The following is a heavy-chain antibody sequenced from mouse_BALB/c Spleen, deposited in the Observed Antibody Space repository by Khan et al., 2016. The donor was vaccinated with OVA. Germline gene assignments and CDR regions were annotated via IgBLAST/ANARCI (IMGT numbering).Heavy chain of an antibody. J-gene: IGHJ1*01. D-gene: IGHD2-4*01. CDR2: ISSGGGSI. V-gene: IGHV5-12-1*01. CDR1: GFAFSSYD. CDR3: RRRQATMITTSCYFDV. Sequence: EVELVESGGGLVKPGGSLKLSCAASGFAFSSYDMSWVRQTPEKRLDWVAYISSGGGSIYFPDTVKGRFTISRDNAKNTLYLQMGSLKSEDTAMYYCRRRQATMITTSCYFDVWGAGTTVTVSS.